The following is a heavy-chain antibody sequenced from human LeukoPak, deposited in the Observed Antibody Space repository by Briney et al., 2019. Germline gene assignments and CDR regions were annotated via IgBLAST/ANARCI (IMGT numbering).Heavy chain of an antibody. CDR2: ISGSGGST. Sequence: AGGSLRLSCAASGFTFSSYAMSWVRQAPGKGLEWVSAISGSGGSTYYADSVKGRFTISRDNSKNTLYLQMNSLRAEDTAVYYCAKDRWKGMVRGVYDYWGQGTLVTVSS. D-gene: IGHD3-10*01. J-gene: IGHJ4*02. V-gene: IGHV3-23*01. CDR3: AKDRWKGMVRGVYDY. CDR1: GFTFSSYA.